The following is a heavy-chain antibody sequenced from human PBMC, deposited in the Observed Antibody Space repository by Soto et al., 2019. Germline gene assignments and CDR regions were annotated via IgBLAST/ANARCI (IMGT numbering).Heavy chain of an antibody. CDR3: TRVRLGSSSSSDY. Sequence: EVQLVESGGGLVQPEGSLRLSCAASGFTFSDHYMDWVRQAPGKEMEWVGRIKNKANSYTTEYAAPVKGRFIISRDDSKNSVCLQMNRLKTDDTAVYYFTRVRLGSSSSSDYWGQGILVTVSS. V-gene: IGHV3-72*01. J-gene: IGHJ4*02. D-gene: IGHD6-13*01. CDR1: GFTFSDHY. CDR2: IKNKANSYTT.